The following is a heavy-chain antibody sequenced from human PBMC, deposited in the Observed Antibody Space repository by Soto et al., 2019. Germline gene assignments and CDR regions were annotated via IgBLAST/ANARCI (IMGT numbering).Heavy chain of an antibody. CDR3: ARVYYYDSSDYFDY. V-gene: IGHV3-48*02. CDR2: ISSSSSTI. CDR1: GFTFSSYS. J-gene: IGHJ4*02. Sequence: LRLSCAASGFTFSSYSMNWVRQAPGKGLEWVSYISSSSSTIYYADSVKGRFTISRDNAKNSLYLQMNSLRDEDTAVYYCARVYYYDSSDYFDYWGQGTLVTVSS. D-gene: IGHD3-22*01.